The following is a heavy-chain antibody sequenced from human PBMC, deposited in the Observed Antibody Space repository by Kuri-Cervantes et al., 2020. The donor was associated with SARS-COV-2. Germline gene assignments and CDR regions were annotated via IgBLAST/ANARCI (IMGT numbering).Heavy chain of an antibody. V-gene: IGHV3-23*01. D-gene: IGHD3-22*01. CDR3: AKETSTRAYYYDSSGYF. CDR2: ISDSGGST. CDR1: GFTFSSYA. J-gene: IGHJ4*02. Sequence: GESLKISCAASGFTFSSYAMSWVRQAPGKGLEWVSAISDSGGSTYYADSVKGRFTISRDNSKNTLYLQMNSLRAEDTAVYYCAKETSTRAYYYDSSGYFWGQGTLVTVSS.